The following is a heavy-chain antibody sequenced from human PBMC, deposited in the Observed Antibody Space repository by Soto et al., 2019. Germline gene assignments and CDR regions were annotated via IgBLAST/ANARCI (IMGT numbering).Heavy chain of an antibody. Sequence: SVKVSCKASGGTFSSYAISWVRQAPGQGLEWMGGIIPIFGTANYAQKFQGRVTITADEPTSTAYMELSSLRSEDTAVYYCAREEMATFYGMDVWGQGTTVTVSS. D-gene: IGHD5-12*01. CDR1: GGTFSSYA. CDR2: IIPIFGTA. J-gene: IGHJ6*02. CDR3: AREEMATFYGMDV. V-gene: IGHV1-69*13.